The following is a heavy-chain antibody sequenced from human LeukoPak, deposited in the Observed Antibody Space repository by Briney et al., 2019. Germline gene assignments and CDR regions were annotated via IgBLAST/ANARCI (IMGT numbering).Heavy chain of an antibody. CDR3: ARGLWFGDENPPYFDY. CDR2: ISYSGST. J-gene: IGHJ4*02. D-gene: IGHD3-10*01. V-gene: IGHV4-59*08. Sequence: PSETLSLTCTVSGGSISTYYWSWIRQPPGKGLEWIGYISYSGSTNFNPSLKSRVTISVDTSRNQFSLKLSSVTAADTAVYYCARGLWFGDENPPYFDYWGQGILVTVSS. CDR1: GGSISTYY.